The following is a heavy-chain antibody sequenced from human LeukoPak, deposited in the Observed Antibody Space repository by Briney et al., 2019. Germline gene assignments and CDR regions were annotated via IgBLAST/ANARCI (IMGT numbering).Heavy chain of an antibody. V-gene: IGHV3-21*01. CDR2: ISSSSSYI. D-gene: IGHD3-16*01. J-gene: IGHJ4*02. CDR3: VRVGDYIWGSYANY. CDR1: GFTFSSYN. Sequence: PGGSLRLSCAASGFTFSSYNMNWVRQAPGKGLEWVSSISSSSSYIYYADSVKGRFTISRDNARNSLYLQMNSLRAEDTSVYFCVRVGDYIWGSYANYWGQGTLVTVSS.